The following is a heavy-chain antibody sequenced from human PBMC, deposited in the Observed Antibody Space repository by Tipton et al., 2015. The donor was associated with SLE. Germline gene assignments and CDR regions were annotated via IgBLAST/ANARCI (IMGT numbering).Heavy chain of an antibody. CDR3: ARESSSFAFDI. V-gene: IGHV4-61*02. J-gene: IGHJ3*02. D-gene: IGHD6-6*01. Sequence: TLSLTCSVSGGSISSGSYYWSWIRQPAGMGLEWIGRIYTSGSTNYNPSLKSRVTMSVDTSKNQFSLKLSSVTAADTAVYYCARESSSFAFDIWGQGTMVTVSS. CDR1: GGSISSGSYY. CDR2: IYTSGST.